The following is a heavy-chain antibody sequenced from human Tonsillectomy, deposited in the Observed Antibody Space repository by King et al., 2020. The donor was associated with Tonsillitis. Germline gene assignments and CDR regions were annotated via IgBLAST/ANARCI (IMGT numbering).Heavy chain of an antibody. D-gene: IGHD4-17*01. CDR2: INSDGSST. CDR1: GFTFSSYW. CDR3: GRRVWGGFDGDYDPYFDY. V-gene: IGHV3-74*01. J-gene: IGHJ4*02. Sequence: VQLVESGGGLVQPGGSLRLSCAASGFTFSSYWMHWVRQAPGKGLVWVSRINSDGSSTSYADSVKGRFTISRDNAKNTLYLQMNSLRAEDTAVYYCGRRVWGGFDGDYDPYFDYWGQGTLVTVSS.